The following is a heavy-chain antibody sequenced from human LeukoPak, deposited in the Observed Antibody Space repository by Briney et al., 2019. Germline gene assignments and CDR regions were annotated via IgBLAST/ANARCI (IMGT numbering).Heavy chain of an antibody. D-gene: IGHD3-10*01. J-gene: IGHJ5*02. CDR1: GYTFTSHG. V-gene: IGHV1-18*01. CDR3: ARDEGRVSGSYNP. Sequence: ASVKVSCKASGYTFTSHGITWVRQAPGQGLEWMGWISTYNGNTDYAQKFQGRVTMTTDTSTSTAYMELRSPRSDDTAVYYCARDEGRVSGSYNPWGQGTLVTVSS. CDR2: ISTYNGNT.